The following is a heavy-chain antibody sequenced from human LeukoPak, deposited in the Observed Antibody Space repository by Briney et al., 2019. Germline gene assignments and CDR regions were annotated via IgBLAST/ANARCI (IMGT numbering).Heavy chain of an antibody. Sequence: GASVNVSCKASVYTFTSYVISGVRQAPGQGLEWMGWISAYNGNTNYAQKLQGRVTMTTDTSTSTAYMELRSLRSDDTAVYYCASSYGPTIYYFDYWGQGTLVTVSS. V-gene: IGHV1-18*01. CDR2: ISAYNGNT. D-gene: IGHD4-17*01. CDR3: ASSYGPTIYYFDY. J-gene: IGHJ4*02. CDR1: VYTFTSYV.